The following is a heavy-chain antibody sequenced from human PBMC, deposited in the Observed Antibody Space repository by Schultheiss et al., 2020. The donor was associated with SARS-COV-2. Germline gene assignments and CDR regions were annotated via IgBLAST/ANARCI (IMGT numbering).Heavy chain of an antibody. D-gene: IGHD4-17*01. J-gene: IGHJ6*02. Sequence: SQTLSLTCTASGGYISNYYWRWIRQPPGKGLEWIGYIYYTGSTKYNPSLKSRVTISVDTSENQFSLKLTSVTAADTAVYYCARDSGYGDYYYHGMDVWGQTTTVTVSS. V-gene: IGHV4-59*01. CDR1: GGYISNYY. CDR3: ARDSGYGDYYYHGMDV. CDR2: IYYTGST.